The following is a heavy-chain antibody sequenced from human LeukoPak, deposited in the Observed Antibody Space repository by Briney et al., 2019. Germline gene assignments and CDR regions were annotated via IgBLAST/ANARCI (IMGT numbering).Heavy chain of an antibody. V-gene: IGHV4-61*02. D-gene: IGHD3-22*01. J-gene: IGHJ4*02. Sequence: PSETLSLTCTVSGGSISSGSYYWCWIRQPAGKGLEWIGRIYTSGSTNYNPSLKSRVTISVDTSKNQFSLKLSSVTAADTAVYYCARDRGYYDSSGYYAYYFDYWGQGTLVTVSS. CDR1: GGSISSGSYY. CDR3: ARDRGYYDSSGYYAYYFDY. CDR2: IYTSGST.